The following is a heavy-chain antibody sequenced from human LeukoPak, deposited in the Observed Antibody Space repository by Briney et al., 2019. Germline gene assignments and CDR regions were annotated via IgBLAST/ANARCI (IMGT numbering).Heavy chain of an antibody. CDR3: AKDVGLAVDY. J-gene: IGHJ4*02. D-gene: IGHD6-13*01. CDR1: GFTFSSYG. Sequence: PGGSLRLSCAASGFTFSSYGTHWVRQAPGKGLEWVAVISYDGSNKYYADSVKGRFTISRDNSKNTLYLQMNSLRAEDTAVYYCAKDVGLAVDYWGQGTLVTVSS. CDR2: ISYDGSNK. V-gene: IGHV3-30*18.